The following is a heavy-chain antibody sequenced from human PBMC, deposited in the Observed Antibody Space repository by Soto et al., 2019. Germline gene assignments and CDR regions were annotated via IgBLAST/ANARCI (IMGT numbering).Heavy chain of an antibody. CDR3: ARQGFGEVHGLVDV. V-gene: IGHV4-59*08. Sequence: QVQLQESGPGLVKPSETLSLTCTISGGPMNNYYCSWFRQPRGQGLEWIGYMGYNGFTRYNPSLRXXVXXSRDTAKNQFSLNLSSVTAADTALYYCARQGFGEVHGLVDVWGQGITVTVSS. J-gene: IGHJ6*02. D-gene: IGHD3-10*01. CDR2: MGYNGFT. CDR1: GGPMNNYY.